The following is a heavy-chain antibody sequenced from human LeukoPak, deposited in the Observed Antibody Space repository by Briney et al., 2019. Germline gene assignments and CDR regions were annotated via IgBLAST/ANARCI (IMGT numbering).Heavy chain of an antibody. Sequence: SETLSLTCTVSGGSLSSYYWSWIRQPAGKGLEWIGRIYTIGSTNYNPSLKSRVPMSVDTSKNQFSLKLSSVTAADTAVYYCARAKVPLVRAFDIWGQGTMVTVSS. V-gene: IGHV4-4*07. CDR2: IYTIGST. CDR1: GGSLSSYY. D-gene: IGHD2-21*01. CDR3: ARAKVPLVRAFDI. J-gene: IGHJ3*02.